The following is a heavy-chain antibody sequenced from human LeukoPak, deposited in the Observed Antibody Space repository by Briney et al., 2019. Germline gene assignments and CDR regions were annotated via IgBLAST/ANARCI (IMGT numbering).Heavy chain of an antibody. V-gene: IGHV3-30-3*01. D-gene: IGHD5-18*01. J-gene: IGHJ3*02. CDR1: GFTFSSYA. CDR2: ISYDGSNK. CDR3: ANPPYRKQDAFDI. Sequence: PGGSLRLSCAASGFTFSSYAMHWVRQAPGKGLEWVAVISYDGSNKYYADSVKGRFTISRDNSKNKLYLQMSSLRAEDTAVYYCANPPYRKQDAFDIWGQGTMVTVSS.